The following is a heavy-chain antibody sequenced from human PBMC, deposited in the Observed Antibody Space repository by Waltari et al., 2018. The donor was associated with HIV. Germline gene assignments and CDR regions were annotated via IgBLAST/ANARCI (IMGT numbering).Heavy chain of an antibody. CDR1: GFTFGYFA. J-gene: IGHJ4*02. Sequence: EVQLVESGGTLVQPGRSLRLSCSTSGFTFGYFAILWVRLSPGKGLEWVGLIRTKTYGGTTEYAASVKGRFSISRDDSRSIAYLQMNSLKTEDTAVYFCSRQHDSSGYYTRGLFYFDYWGQGNLVTVSS. CDR3: SRQHDSSGYYTRGLFYFDY. V-gene: IGHV3-49*04. D-gene: IGHD3-22*01. CDR2: IRTKTYGGTT.